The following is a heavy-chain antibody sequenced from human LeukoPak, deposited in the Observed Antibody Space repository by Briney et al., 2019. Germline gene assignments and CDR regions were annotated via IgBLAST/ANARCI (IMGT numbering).Heavy chain of an antibody. CDR3: ARDNGNKYYFDY. CDR1: GFMFSDYF. Sequence: GGSLKLSCAAFGFMFSDYFMSWIRQAPGKELEWISYISSNSKYTKYADSVKGRFTISRDNAKKSLYLQMNSLRAEDTAVYYCARDNGNKYYFDYWGQGTLVTVSS. CDR2: ISSNSKYT. D-gene: IGHD2-8*01. J-gene: IGHJ4*02. V-gene: IGHV3-11*05.